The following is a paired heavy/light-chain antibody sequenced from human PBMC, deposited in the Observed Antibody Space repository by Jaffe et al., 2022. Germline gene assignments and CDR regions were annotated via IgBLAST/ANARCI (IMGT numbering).Heavy chain of an antibody. D-gene: IGHD3-9*01. CDR3: ARGVNTFYVMLTGWLFDF. Sequence: QVQLMQSGAEMKRPGASVKVACQASGYTFSSYYVHWMRQAPGQGLEWMGIMNPSGGTTSLAQKFLDRLTLTRDTSTSTAYMELSSLGSDDTAVYFCARGVNTFYVMLTGWLFDFWGQGTLVTVSS. V-gene: IGHV1-46*01. J-gene: IGHJ4*02. CDR1: GYTFSSYY. CDR2: MNPSGGTT.
Light chain of an antibody. V-gene: IGLV1-47*01. J-gene: IGLJ3*02. CDR2: RND. CDR3: AARDDSLNGPV. Sequence: QSVLTQPPSASGTPGQRVTISCSGGSSNIGSHYVYWYVQLPGAAPKLLIYRNDQRPSGVPDRFSASKSGASASLAIGGLRSEDEADYYCAARDDSLNGPVFGGGTKLTVL. CDR1: SSNIGSHY.